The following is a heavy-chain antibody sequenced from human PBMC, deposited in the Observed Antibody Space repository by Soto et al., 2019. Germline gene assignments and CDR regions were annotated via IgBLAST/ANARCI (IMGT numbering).Heavy chain of an antibody. V-gene: IGHV4-34*01. Sequence: SETLSLTCAVYGGSFSGYYWSWIRQPPGKGLEWIGEINHSGSTNYNPSLKSRVTISVDTSKNQFSLKLSSVTAADTAVYYCARRSAINFIAARPRSYFDYWGQGTLVTVSS. CDR2: INHSGST. CDR3: ARRSAINFIAARPRSYFDY. CDR1: GGSFSGYY. D-gene: IGHD6-6*01. J-gene: IGHJ4*02.